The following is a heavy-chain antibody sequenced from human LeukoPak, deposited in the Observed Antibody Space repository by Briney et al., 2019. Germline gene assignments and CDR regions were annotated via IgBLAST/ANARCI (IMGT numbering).Heavy chain of an antibody. Sequence: ASVKVSCKASGYTFTSYGISWVRQAPGQGLEWMGWIGAYNGNTNYAQKLQGRVTMTTDTSTSTAYMELRSLRSDDTAVYYCARDGAALYSSGWYDYWGQGTLVTVSS. CDR1: GYTFTSYG. J-gene: IGHJ4*02. CDR3: ARDGAALYSSGWYDY. D-gene: IGHD6-19*01. V-gene: IGHV1-18*01. CDR2: IGAYNGNT.